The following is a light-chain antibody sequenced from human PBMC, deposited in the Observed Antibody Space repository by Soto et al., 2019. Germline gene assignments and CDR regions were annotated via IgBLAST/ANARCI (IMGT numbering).Light chain of an antibody. CDR3: GTWDSSLSACV. V-gene: IGLV1-51*01. CDR1: SSNVGNNY. CDR2: DNN. J-gene: IGLJ3*02. Sequence: QSVLTQPPSVSAALGRRVTISCSGSSSNVGNNYVSWYQQLPGTAPKLLIYDNNKRPSGIPDRFSGSKSGTSATLGITGLQTGDEADYYCGTWDSSLSACVFGGGTQLTVL.